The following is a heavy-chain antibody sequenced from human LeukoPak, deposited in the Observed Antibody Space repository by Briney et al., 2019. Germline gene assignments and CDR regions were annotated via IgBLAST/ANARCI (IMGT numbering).Heavy chain of an antibody. J-gene: IGHJ4*02. D-gene: IGHD6-13*01. CDR1: GFTFSSYN. CDR3: ARDSKQPFDY. Sequence: GGFLRLSCAASGFTFSSYNMNWVRQAPGKGLEWVSYISSSSSTIYYADSVKGRFTISRDNAKNSLYLQMNSLRTEDTAVYYCARDSKQPFDYWGQGTLVTVSS. CDR2: ISSSSSTI. V-gene: IGHV3-48*01.